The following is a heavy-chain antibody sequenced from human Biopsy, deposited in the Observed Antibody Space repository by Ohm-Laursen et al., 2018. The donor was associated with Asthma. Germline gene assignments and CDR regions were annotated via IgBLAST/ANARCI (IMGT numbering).Heavy chain of an antibody. D-gene: IGHD4-17*01. CDR2: HDHEEGGT. CDR3: ASDFPKDYVRYNFQF. Sequence: ASVKVSCKISGYSLTDLSMHWVRQAPGQGLEWMGGHDHEEGGTVNARRFQGRVAMTENTSTDTAYMELSSLSSDDTAVYYCASDFPKDYVRYNFQFWGQGTLVTVSS. J-gene: IGHJ4*02. CDR1: GYSLTDLS. V-gene: IGHV1-24*01.